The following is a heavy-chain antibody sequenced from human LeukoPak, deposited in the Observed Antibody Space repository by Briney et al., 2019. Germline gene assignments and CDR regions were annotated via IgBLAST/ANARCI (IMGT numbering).Heavy chain of an antibody. D-gene: IGHD6-13*01. CDR2: LYYSGIT. Sequence: PSETLSLTCTVSGGSISSSSYYWGWIRQPPWKGLEWIATLYYSGITYYKPSLKSRVAISADTSKNQFSLKLNSVTAADTAVYYCARRTAAETIDYWGQGTLVTVPS. V-gene: IGHV4-39*01. J-gene: IGHJ4*02. CDR1: GGSISSSSYY. CDR3: ARRTAAETIDY.